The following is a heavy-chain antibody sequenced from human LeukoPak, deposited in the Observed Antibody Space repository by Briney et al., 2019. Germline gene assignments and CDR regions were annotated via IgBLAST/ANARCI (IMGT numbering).Heavy chain of an antibody. D-gene: IGHD3-22*01. V-gene: IGHV3-23*01. J-gene: IGHJ5*02. CDR3: AKVHSSGYHYPLSWFDP. CDR1: GFTFSNYA. Sequence: PGASLRLSCAASGFTFSNYAMSWVRQAPGKGLEWVSAITGSGGSTYYADSVKGRFTISRDNSKNTLYLQMNSLRAEDTAVYYCAKVHSSGYHYPLSWFDPWGQGTLVTVSS. CDR2: ITGSGGST.